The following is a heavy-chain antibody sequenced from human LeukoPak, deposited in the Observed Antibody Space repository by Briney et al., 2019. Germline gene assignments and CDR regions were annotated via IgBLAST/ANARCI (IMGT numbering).Heavy chain of an antibody. CDR3: ARDLYGSGSNY. D-gene: IGHD3-10*01. V-gene: IGHV1-69*06. CDR1: GGTFSSYA. Sequence: GASVKVSCKASGGTFSSYAIGWVRQAPGQGLEWMGGIIPIFGTANYAQKFQGRVTITADKSTSTAYMELSSLRSEDTAVYYCARDLYGSGSNYWGQGTLVTVSS. CDR2: IIPIFGTA. J-gene: IGHJ4*02.